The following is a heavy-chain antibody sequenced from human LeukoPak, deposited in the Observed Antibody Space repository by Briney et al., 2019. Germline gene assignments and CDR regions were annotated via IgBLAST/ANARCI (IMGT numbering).Heavy chain of an antibody. Sequence: KPSGTLSLTCAVSGGSISSNNWWSWVRQPPGKGVEWIGEIYHSGSTNYNPSLKSRVTISVDTSKNQFSLKLRSVTAADTAVYYCARDAGCYDSSGDYYRVGAFDIWGQGTMVTVSS. CDR1: GGSISSNNW. CDR3: ARDAGCYDSSGDYYRVGAFDI. CDR2: IYHSGST. J-gene: IGHJ3*02. V-gene: IGHV4-4*02. D-gene: IGHD3-22*01.